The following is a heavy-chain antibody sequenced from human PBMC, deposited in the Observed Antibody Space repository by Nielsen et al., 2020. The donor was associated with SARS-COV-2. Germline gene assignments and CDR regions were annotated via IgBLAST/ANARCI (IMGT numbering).Heavy chain of an antibody. D-gene: IGHD2-2*01. V-gene: IGHV3-15*01. CDR1: GFTFSNAW. J-gene: IGHJ6*02. CDR2: IKSKTDGRTT. Sequence: GGSLRLSCAASGFTFSNAWMSWVRQAPGKGLEWVGRIKSKTDGRTTDYAAPVKGRFTISRDDSKNTLYLQMNSLKTEDTAVYYCARDLGGVLVGYCTSTSCNKSPLGGDVWGQGTMVTVS. CDR3: ARDLGGVLVGYCTSTSCNKSPLGGDV.